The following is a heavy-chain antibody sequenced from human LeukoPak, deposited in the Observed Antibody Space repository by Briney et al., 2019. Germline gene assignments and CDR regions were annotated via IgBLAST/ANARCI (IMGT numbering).Heavy chain of an antibody. CDR2: LFFSGST. Sequence: ETLSLTCTVSGASISTFYWSWIRQPPGKGQEWIGYLFFSGSTSYNPSLKSRVIISVDTSGNQFSLKLSSVTAADTAVYYCARAGGGYSFDSWGQGTLVTASS. CDR1: GASISTFY. J-gene: IGHJ5*01. V-gene: IGHV4-59*01. D-gene: IGHD3-22*01. CDR3: ARAGGGYSFDS.